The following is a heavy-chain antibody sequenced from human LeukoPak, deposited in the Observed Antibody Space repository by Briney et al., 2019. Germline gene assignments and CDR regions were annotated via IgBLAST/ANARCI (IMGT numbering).Heavy chain of an antibody. CDR3: ASREAAAGSFDY. V-gene: IGHV3-30-3*01. Sequence: PGGSLRLSCAASGFTFSSYAMHWVRQAPGKGLEWVAVISYDGSNKYYADSVKGRFTISRDNSKNTLYLQMNSLRAEDTAVYYCASREAAAGSFDYWGQGTLVTVSS. CDR2: ISYDGSNK. CDR1: GFTFSSYA. J-gene: IGHJ4*02. D-gene: IGHD6-13*01.